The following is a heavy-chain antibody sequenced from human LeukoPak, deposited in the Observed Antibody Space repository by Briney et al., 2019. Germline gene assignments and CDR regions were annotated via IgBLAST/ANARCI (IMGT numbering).Heavy chain of an antibody. CDR3: ARDHGGSELPYFDY. Sequence: GASVKVSCKASGGTFSSYAIRWVRQAPGQGLEWMGGIIPIFGTANYAQKFQGRVTITTDESTSTAYMELSSLRSEDTAVYYCARDHGGSELPYFDYWGQGTLVTVSS. J-gene: IGHJ4*02. V-gene: IGHV1-69*05. D-gene: IGHD1-7*01. CDR2: IIPIFGTA. CDR1: GGTFSSYA.